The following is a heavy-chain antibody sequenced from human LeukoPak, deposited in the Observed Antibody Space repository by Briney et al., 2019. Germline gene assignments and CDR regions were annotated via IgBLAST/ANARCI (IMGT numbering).Heavy chain of an antibody. J-gene: IGHJ3*02. CDR3: ARQRASGTWAFDI. V-gene: IGHV4-39*01. CDR2: IYYSGST. CDR1: GGSISSSSYY. Sequence: SETLSLTCTVSGGSISSSSYYWGWIRQPPGKGLEWIGSIYYSGSTYYNPSLKSRVTISVDTSKNQFSLKLSSVTAADTAVYYCARQRASGTWAFDIWGQGTMVTVSS. D-gene: IGHD3-10*01.